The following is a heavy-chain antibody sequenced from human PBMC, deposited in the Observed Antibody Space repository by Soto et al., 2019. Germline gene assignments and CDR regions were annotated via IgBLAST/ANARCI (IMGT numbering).Heavy chain of an antibody. CDR2: IYHSGST. J-gene: IGHJ4*02. CDR1: GGSISSSNW. V-gene: IGHV4-4*02. CDR3: ATIAVAGYGFDY. D-gene: IGHD6-19*01. Sequence: QVQLQESGPGLVKPSGTLSLTCAVSGGSISSSNWWSWVRQRPGKGLQWIGEIYHSGSTNYNPSLKRRVTISVDKSKTQFSLKLSSVTAADTAVYYCATIAVAGYGFDYWGQGTLVTVSS.